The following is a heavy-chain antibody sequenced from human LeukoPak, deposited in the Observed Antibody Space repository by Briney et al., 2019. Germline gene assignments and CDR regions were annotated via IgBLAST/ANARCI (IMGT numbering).Heavy chain of an antibody. Sequence: ASVKVSCKASGYTFTSYYMHWVRQAPGQGLEWMGIINPSGGSTSYAQKFQGRVTMTRDTSTSTVYMELSSLRAEDTAVYYCAKDPSWFGELSGGFDYWGQGTLVTVSS. CDR2: INPSGGST. D-gene: IGHD3-10*01. V-gene: IGHV1-46*01. CDR3: AKDPSWFGELSGGFDY. CDR1: GYTFTSYY. J-gene: IGHJ4*02.